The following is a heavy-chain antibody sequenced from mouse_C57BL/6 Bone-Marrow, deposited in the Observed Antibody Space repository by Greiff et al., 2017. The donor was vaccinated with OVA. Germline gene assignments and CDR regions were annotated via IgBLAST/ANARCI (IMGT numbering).Heavy chain of an antibody. Sequence: QVQLQQPGAELVKPGASVKMSCKASGYTFTSYWITWVKQRPGQGLEWIGDIYPGSGSTNYNEKFKSKATLTVDTSSSTAYMQLSSLTSEDSAVYYCARKEDDISGLFDYWGQGTTLTVSS. CDR2: IYPGSGST. CDR1: GYTFTSYW. V-gene: IGHV1-55*01. D-gene: IGHD3-2*02. CDR3: ARKEDDISGLFDY. J-gene: IGHJ2*01.